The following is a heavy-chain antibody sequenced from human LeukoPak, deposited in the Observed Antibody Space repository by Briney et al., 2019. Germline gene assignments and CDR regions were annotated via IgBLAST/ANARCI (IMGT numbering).Heavy chain of an antibody. CDR3: AGGYAFDV. CDR2: IYSTGST. CDR1: GGSISSYY. Sequence: SETLSLTCTVSGGSISSYYWSWIRQPAGKGLEWIGRIYSTGSTNYNPSLKSRVTMSVDTSKNQFSLHLSSVTPDDTAVYYCAGGYAFDVWGQGTMVTVSS. V-gene: IGHV4-4*07. J-gene: IGHJ3*01.